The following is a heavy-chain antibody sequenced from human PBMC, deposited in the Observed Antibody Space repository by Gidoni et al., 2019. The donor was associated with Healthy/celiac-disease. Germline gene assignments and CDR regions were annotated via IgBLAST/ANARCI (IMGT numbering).Heavy chain of an antibody. J-gene: IGHJ3*02. CDR2: IYPGDSDT. CDR1: GYRFTSSW. Sequence: EVHLVQSGAAVQKPGESLKISCKGSGYRFTSSWIGWVRQMPGKGLEWMGSIYPGDSDTRYSPSFQGQVTISADKSISTAYLQWSSLKASDTAMYYCARLDYYGSGSYYISGGQDAFDIWGQGTMVTVSS. CDR3: ARLDYYGSGSYYISGGQDAFDI. V-gene: IGHV5-51*01. D-gene: IGHD3-10*01.